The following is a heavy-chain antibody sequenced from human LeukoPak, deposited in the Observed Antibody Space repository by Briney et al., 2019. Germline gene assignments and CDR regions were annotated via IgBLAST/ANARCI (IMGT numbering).Heavy chain of an antibody. CDR3: ARDPRFAFDI. V-gene: IGHV3-21*01. Sequence: GGSLRPSCAASGFTFSSYSMNWVRQAPGKGLEWVSSISSSSSYIYYADSVKGRFTISRDNAKNSLYLQMNSLRAEDTAVYYCARDPRFAFDIWGQGTMVTVSS. D-gene: IGHD3-16*01. CDR1: GFTFSSYS. CDR2: ISSSSSYI. J-gene: IGHJ3*02.